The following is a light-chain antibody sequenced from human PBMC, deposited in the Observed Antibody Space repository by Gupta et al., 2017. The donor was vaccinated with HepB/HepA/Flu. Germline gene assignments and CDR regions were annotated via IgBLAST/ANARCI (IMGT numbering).Light chain of an antibody. J-gene: IGKJ4*01. CDR2: ETS. Sequence: DMQMTQSPSPLTASVGDRVTITCRADEDITGYLAWYQQKSGKVPKLLIYETSILQPGVSSRFRGSGSGTDFTLTISNLQPEDVATYYCQQYNSAPHAFGGGTKVEIK. CDR1: EDITGY. V-gene: IGKV1-27*01. CDR3: QQYNSAPHA.